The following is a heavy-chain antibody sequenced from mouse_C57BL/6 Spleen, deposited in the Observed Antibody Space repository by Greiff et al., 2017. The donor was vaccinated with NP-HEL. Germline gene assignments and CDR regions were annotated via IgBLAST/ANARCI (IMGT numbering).Heavy chain of an antibody. CDR3: TRDYGSSFYWYFDV. V-gene: IGHV5-9-1*02. Sequence: EVQVVESGEGLVKPGGSLKLSCAASGFTFSSYAMSWVPQTPEKRLEWVAYISSGGDYIYYADTVKGRFTISRDNARNTLYLQMSSLKSEDTAMYYCTRDYGSSFYWYFDVWGTGTTVTVSS. D-gene: IGHD1-1*01. J-gene: IGHJ1*03. CDR1: GFTFSSYA. CDR2: ISSGGDYI.